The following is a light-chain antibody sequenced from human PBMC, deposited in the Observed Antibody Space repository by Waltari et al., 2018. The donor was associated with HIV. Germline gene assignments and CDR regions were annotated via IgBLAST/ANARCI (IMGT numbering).Light chain of an antibody. CDR2: SNT. CDR1: SANIGGNT. CDR3: AALYDSLNGGV. J-gene: IGLJ3*02. Sequence: SVLTQPPPASGTPGQGVTIPGSGSSANIGGNTVNWYHQHPATAPKPHIYSNTQPPSAVPARCSGSSSRTSASLPISALPSEDEAAYYCAALYDSLNGGVFGGGTKLTVL. V-gene: IGLV1-44*01.